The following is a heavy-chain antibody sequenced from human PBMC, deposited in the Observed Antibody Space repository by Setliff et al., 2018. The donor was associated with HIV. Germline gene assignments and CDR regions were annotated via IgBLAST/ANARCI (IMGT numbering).Heavy chain of an antibody. J-gene: IGHJ4*02. CDR1: GGSISSGSYY. D-gene: IGHD1-26*01. Sequence: SETLSLTCTVSGGSISSGSYYWSWIRQPPGKGLEWIGSIYTSGSTNYNPSLKSRVTMSVDTSKNQFSLKLSSVTAADTAVYYCARDRGSGSWFDFWGQGTLVTVSS. V-gene: IGHV4-61*02. CDR3: ARDRGSGSWFDF. CDR2: IYTSGST.